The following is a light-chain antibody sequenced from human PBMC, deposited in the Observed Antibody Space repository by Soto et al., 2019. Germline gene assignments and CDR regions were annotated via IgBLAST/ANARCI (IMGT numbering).Light chain of an antibody. J-gene: IGKJ2*01. V-gene: IGKV2-30*01. Sequence: DAVLTQSPLSLPVTLGQPATISCRSSQGLASGEGNTYLNWFQQRPGQSPRRLIYKVSNRDSGVPDKFSGSGSGTDFTLKISRVEAEDVGVYYCMQGTHWPYTFGQGTKLEIK. CDR2: KVS. CDR1: QGLASGEGNTY. CDR3: MQGTHWPYT.